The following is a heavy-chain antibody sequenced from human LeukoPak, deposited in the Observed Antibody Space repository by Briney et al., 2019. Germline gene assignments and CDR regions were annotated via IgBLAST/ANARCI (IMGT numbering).Heavy chain of an antibody. Sequence: GGSLRLSCAASGFTFRSYWMHWVRHAPGKGLVWVSRVNSDGSSTDYADSVKGRFTISRDNAKKTLYLQMNSLRAEDAAVYYCARVEDGYSCEDYFDLWGQGTLVTVSS. CDR3: ARVEDGYSCEDYFDL. CDR1: GFTFRSYW. V-gene: IGHV3-74*01. D-gene: IGHD5-24*01. J-gene: IGHJ4*02. CDR2: VNSDGSST.